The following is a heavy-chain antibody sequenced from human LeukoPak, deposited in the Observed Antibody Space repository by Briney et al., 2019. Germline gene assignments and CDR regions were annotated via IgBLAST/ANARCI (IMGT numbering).Heavy chain of an antibody. V-gene: IGHV3-49*02. Sequence: GASLRPSCAASGFTFGNHSTSWVRRTPGKGLEWAGVVPTKTHGGTTEYAASVKGRFMTSRDDSNSFAYLQMNRLQTEEKAVYYCNRGTTQRWLYYGMDVWGQGTTVIVSS. J-gene: IGHJ6*02. CDR1: GFTFGNHS. CDR2: VPTKTHGGTT. CDR3: NRGTTQRWLYYGMDV. D-gene: IGHD1-1*01.